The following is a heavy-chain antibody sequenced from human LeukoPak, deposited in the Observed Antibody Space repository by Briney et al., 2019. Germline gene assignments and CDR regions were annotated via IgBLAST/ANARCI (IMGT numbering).Heavy chain of an antibody. CDR2: ISGSGGST. CDR1: GSTFSSYG. Sequence: GGTLRLSCAASGSTFSSYGMSWVRQAPGKGLEWVSAISGSGGSTYYADSVKGRFTISRDNSKNTLYLQMNSLRAEDTAVYYCTRHSPDYYGSGSYPSIYDYWGQGTLVTVSS. V-gene: IGHV3-23*01. D-gene: IGHD3-10*01. CDR3: TRHSPDYYGSGSYPSIYDY. J-gene: IGHJ4*02.